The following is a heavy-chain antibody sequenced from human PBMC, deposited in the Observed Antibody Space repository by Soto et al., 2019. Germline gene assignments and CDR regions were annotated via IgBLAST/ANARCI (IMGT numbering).Heavy chain of an antibody. D-gene: IGHD4-17*01. Sequence: QVQLQESGPGLVKPSETLSLTCTVSGGSISSYYWSWIRQPPGKGLEWIGYIYYSGSTNYNPSLKSRVTISVDTSKNQFSLKLSSVTAADTAVYYCARGGATVTTNWFDPWGQGTLVTVSS. V-gene: IGHV4-59*01. CDR2: IYYSGST. CDR3: ARGGATVTTNWFDP. CDR1: GGSISSYY. J-gene: IGHJ5*02.